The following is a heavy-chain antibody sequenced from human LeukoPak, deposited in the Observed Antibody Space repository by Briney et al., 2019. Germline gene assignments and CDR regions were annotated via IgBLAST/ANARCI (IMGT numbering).Heavy chain of an antibody. CDR2: IYYSGST. V-gene: IGHV4-39*01. Sequence: SETLSLTCTVSGGSISSSSYYWGWIRQPPGKGLEWIGSIYYSGSTYYNPSLKSRVTISVDTSKNQFSLKLSSVTAADTAVYYCARCAVVITGEAFDIWGQGTMVTVSS. J-gene: IGHJ3*02. CDR1: GGSISSSSYY. CDR3: ARCAVVITGEAFDI. D-gene: IGHD3-22*01.